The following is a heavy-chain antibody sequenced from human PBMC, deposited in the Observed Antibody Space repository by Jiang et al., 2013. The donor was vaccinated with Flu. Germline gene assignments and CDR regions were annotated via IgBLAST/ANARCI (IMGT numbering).Heavy chain of an antibody. CDR3: ARHIWGGYDFRGSYYYYMDV. J-gene: IGHJ6*03. V-gene: IGHV5-51*01. CDR1: GYSFTSYW. CDR2: IYPGDSDT. D-gene: IGHD5-12*01. Sequence: GAEVKKPGESLKISCKGSGYSFTSYWIGWVRQMPGKGLEWMGIIYPGDSDTRYSPSFQGQVTISADKSISTAYLQWSSLKASDTAMYYCARHIWGGYDFRGSYYYYMDVWGKGDHGHRLL.